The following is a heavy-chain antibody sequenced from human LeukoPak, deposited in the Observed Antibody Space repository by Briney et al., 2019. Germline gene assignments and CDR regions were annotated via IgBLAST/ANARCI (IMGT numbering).Heavy chain of an antibody. D-gene: IGHD3-10*01. CDR3: ASLTMVRGVISEVDY. CDR2: INPNSGGT. V-gene: IGHV1-2*06. J-gene: IGHJ4*02. Sequence: ASVKVSCKASGYTFTGYYMHWVRQAPGQGLEWMGRINPNSGGTNYAQKFQGRVTMTRDTSISTAYMELSRLRSDDTAVYYCASLTMVRGVISEVDYWGQGTLVTVSS. CDR1: GYTFTGYY.